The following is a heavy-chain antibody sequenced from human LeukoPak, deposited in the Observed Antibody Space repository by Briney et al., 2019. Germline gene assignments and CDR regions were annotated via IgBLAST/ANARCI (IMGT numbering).Heavy chain of an antibody. V-gene: IGHV3-30*02. CDR1: GFTFSSYG. D-gene: IGHD5-18*01. Sequence: GGSLRLSCAAPGFTFSSYGMHWVRQAPGKGLEWVAFIRYDGSNKYYADSVKGRFTISRDNSKNTLYLQMNSLRAEDTAVYYCAKDSEDTAMASFDYWGQGTLVTVSS. CDR3: AKDSEDTAMASFDY. CDR2: IRYDGSNK. J-gene: IGHJ4*02.